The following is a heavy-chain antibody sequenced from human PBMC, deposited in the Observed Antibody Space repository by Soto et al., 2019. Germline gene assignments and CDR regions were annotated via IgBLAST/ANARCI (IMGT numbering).Heavy chain of an antibody. CDR1: GFTFTSSA. Sequence: SVKVSCKASGFTFTSSAVQWVRQARGQRLVWIGWIVVGSGNTNYAQKFQERVTITRDMSTSTAYMELSSLRSEDTAVYYCAADQDIVVVVAAIWGQGTLVTVS. V-gene: IGHV1-58*01. J-gene: IGHJ4*02. CDR3: AADQDIVVVVAAI. D-gene: IGHD2-15*01. CDR2: IVVGSGNT.